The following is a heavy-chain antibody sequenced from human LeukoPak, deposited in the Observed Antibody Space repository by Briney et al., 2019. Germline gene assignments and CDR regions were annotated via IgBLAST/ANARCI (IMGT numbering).Heavy chain of an antibody. CDR1: GYTFTNNA. Sequence: GASVKVSCTTSGYTFTNNAIHWVRQAPGQRLEWMGWINAGNGNIKYSQEFQDRVTITRDSSAPTAYMELSSLRSEDMAVYYCAKGGAAPPGNWFDSWGQGTLVTVSS. D-gene: IGHD1-26*01. J-gene: IGHJ5*01. V-gene: IGHV1-3*03. CDR2: INAGNGNI. CDR3: AKGGAAPPGNWFDS.